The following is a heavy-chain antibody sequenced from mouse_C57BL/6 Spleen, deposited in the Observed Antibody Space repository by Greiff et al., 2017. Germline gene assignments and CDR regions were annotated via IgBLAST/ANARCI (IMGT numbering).Heavy chain of an antibody. CDR1: GFTFSSYT. D-gene: IGHD3-3*01. CDR2: ISGGGGNT. V-gene: IGHV5-9*01. CDR3: ERQAVYYFDY. Sequence: EVQLQQSGADLVKPGGSLKISCAASGFTFSSYTMSWVRQTPGKRLEWVATISGGGGNTYYPDSVKGQCTISRDNAKNTLYLQLRSLRSEDTALYDCERQAVYYFDYWGKGTTLTVSS. J-gene: IGHJ2*01.